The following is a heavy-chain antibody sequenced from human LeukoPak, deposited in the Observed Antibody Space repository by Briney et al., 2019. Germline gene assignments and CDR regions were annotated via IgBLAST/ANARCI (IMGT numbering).Heavy chain of an antibody. CDR1: GGSISSYY. CDR2: IYYSGST. V-gene: IGHV4-59*01. Sequence: SETLSLTCTVSGGSISSYYWSWIRQPPGKGLEWIGYIYYSGSTNYNPSLKSRVTISVDTSKNQFSLKLSSVTAADTAVYYCASHRYSSSWWERYYFDYWGQGTLVNVSS. CDR3: ASHRYSSSWWERYYFDY. D-gene: IGHD6-13*01. J-gene: IGHJ4*02.